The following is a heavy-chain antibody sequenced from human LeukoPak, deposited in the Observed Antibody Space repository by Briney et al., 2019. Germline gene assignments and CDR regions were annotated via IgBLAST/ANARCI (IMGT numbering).Heavy chain of an antibody. Sequence: SETLSLTCTVSGVSISSSNSYWGWIRQPPGKGLEWIGSIYYSGNTYYNASLKSQVSISIDTSKNQFSLRLTSVTAADTAVYYCARVPAGGYSSVYYFDYWGQGTLVTVSS. J-gene: IGHJ4*02. CDR2: IYYSGNT. CDR3: ARVPAGGYSSVYYFDY. V-gene: IGHV4-39*01. D-gene: IGHD4-23*01. CDR1: GVSISSSNSY.